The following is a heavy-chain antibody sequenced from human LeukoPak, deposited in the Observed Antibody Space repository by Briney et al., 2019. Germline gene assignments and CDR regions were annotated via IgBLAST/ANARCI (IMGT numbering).Heavy chain of an antibody. J-gene: IGHJ6*02. Sequence: GGSLRLSCAASGFTFSSYWMSWVRQAPGKGLEWVASIKEDGSEKYYVDSVKGRFTFSRDNAKNSLYLQMNRLRAEDTAVYYCARESEAAAGGMDVWGQGTTVTVSS. D-gene: IGHD6-13*01. V-gene: IGHV3-7*05. CDR3: ARESEAAAGGMDV. CDR2: IKEDGSEK. CDR1: GFTFSSYW.